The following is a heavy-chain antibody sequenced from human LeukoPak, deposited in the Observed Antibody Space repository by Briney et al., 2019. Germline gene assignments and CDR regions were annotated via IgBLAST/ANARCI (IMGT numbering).Heavy chain of an antibody. Sequence: PSETLSLTCTVSGVSVSSGSYYWSWIRQPPGKGLEWIGYIYYSGSTNYNPSLKSRVTISVDTSKNQFSLKLSSVTAADTAVYYCARDFYGIDYWGQGTLVTVSS. CDR2: IYYSGST. CDR3: ARDFYGIDY. CDR1: GVSVSSGSYY. V-gene: IGHV4-61*01. D-gene: IGHD2/OR15-2a*01. J-gene: IGHJ4*02.